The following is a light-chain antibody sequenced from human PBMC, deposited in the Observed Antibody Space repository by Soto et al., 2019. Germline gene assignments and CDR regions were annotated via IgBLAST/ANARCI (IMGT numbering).Light chain of an antibody. CDR1: QSVSSY. Sequence: EIVLTQSPATLSLSPGERATLSCRASQSVSSYLSWYQQKPGQAPRLLIYDASNRATGIPARFSGSGSGTAFTITISSLEQEDFAVYYCQQRSNWPPWTFGQGTKVEIK. V-gene: IGKV3-11*01. J-gene: IGKJ1*01. CDR2: DAS. CDR3: QQRSNWPPWT.